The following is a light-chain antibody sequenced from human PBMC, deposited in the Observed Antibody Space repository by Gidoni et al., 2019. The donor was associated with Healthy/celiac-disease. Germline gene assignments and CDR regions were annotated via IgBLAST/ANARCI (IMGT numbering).Light chain of an antibody. CDR2: GKN. CDR1: SLRSYY. Sequence: QTVRITCQGDSLRSYYASWYQQKPGQAPVLVIYGKNNRPSGIPDRFSGSSSGNTASLTITGAQAEDEADYYCNSRDSSGNRVFGGGTKLTVL. J-gene: IGLJ2*01. CDR3: NSRDSSGNRV. V-gene: IGLV3-19*01.